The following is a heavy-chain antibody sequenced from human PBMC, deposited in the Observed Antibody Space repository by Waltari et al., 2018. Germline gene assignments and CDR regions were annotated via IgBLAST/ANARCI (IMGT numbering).Heavy chain of an antibody. CDR2: INHSGST. Sequence: QVQLQQWGAGLLKPSETLSLTCAVYGGSFSGYYWAWIRKPPGKGLEWIGEINHSGSTNYNPSLKSRVTISVDTSKNQFSLKLSSVTAADTAVYYCARRRAWFARAVSDFDIWGQGTMVTVSS. D-gene: IGHD3-10*01. CDR1: GGSFSGYY. J-gene: IGHJ3*02. V-gene: IGHV4-34*01. CDR3: ARRRAWFARAVSDFDI.